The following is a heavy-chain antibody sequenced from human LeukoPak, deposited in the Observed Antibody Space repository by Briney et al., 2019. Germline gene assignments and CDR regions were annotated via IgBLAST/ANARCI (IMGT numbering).Heavy chain of an antibody. CDR3: AKVIGTRTFEY. CDR2: IYYSGST. D-gene: IGHD1-7*01. J-gene: IGHJ4*02. V-gene: IGHV4-30-2*03. Sequence: PSQTLSLTCTVSGGSISSGGYYWSWIRQPPGKSLEWIGTIYYSGSTYFNPSLKSRVTISIDTSKNQFSLKLSSVTAADTAVYYCAKVIGTRTFEYWGQGTLVTVSS. CDR1: GGSISSGGYY.